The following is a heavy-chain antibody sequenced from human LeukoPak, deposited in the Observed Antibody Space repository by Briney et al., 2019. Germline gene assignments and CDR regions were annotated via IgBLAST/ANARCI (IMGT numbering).Heavy chain of an antibody. D-gene: IGHD1-20*01. CDR1: GLTFTNYA. J-gene: IGHJ4*02. CDR2: ISGSGGNT. Sequence: GGSLRLSCAASGLTFTNYAMGWVRQAPGKGLEWVSTISGSGGNTHYADSVKGRFTISRDNSKNTVYLQMNSLRAEGTAIYYCAKVYNWNLDWGQGTLVIVSS. V-gene: IGHV3-23*01. CDR3: AKVYNWNLD.